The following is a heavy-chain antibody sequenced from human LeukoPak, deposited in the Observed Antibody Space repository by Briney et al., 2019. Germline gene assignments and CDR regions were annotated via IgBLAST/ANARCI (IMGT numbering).Heavy chain of an antibody. V-gene: IGHV4-59*01. D-gene: IGHD6-19*01. J-gene: IGHJ1*01. CDR3: ARQRDTSGWYCDFQH. CDR2: IYYSGST. Sequence: KPSETLSLTCTVSGGSISSYYWSWIRQPPGKGLEWIGYIYYSGSTNYNPSLKSRVTISVDTSKNQFSLKLSSVTAADTAVYYCARQRDTSGWYCDFQHWGQGTLVTVSS. CDR1: GGSISSYY.